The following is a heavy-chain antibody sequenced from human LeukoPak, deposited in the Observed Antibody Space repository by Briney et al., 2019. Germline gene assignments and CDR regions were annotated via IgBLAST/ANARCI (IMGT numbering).Heavy chain of an antibody. J-gene: IGHJ5*02. V-gene: IGHV1-46*01. Sequence: ASAKVSCKAPGYTFTTYYIHWVRPAPEQGLEWMGIIIPSGGSTSSAQKLQGTVTITRDTSPSTGYMELSSLRSEDTALYYCARAGYGDYIWGSYRKENNWFDPWGHGNLVTVSS. CDR1: GYTFTTYY. CDR3: ARAGYGDYIWGSYRKENNWFDP. D-gene: IGHD3-16*02. CDR2: IIPSGGST.